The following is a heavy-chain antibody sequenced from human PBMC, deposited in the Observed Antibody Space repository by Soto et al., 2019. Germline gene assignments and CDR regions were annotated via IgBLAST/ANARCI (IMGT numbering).Heavy chain of an antibody. D-gene: IGHD3-3*01. V-gene: IGHV1-3*01. J-gene: IGHJ4*02. CDR2: MNAGTGYT. CDR3: ARGPRESGEWLLFDY. CDR1: GYTFTSFP. Sequence: QVQLVQSAADVKKPGASVTISCKASGYTFTSFPIHWVRQAAGQSLEWLGWMNAGTGYTIYSQTLQDRIRLTRDTSASIAYLELSSLRSEDTAVYYCARGPRESGEWLLFDYWGQGALVTVSS.